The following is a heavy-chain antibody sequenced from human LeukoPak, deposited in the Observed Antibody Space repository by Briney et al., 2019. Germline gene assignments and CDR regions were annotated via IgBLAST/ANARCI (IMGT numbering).Heavy chain of an antibody. CDR2: IYYNGRT. CDR1: GGSISSSNYY. Sequence: SETLSLTCTVSGGSISSSNYYWGWIRQPPGRGLECLGSIYYNGRTYYNPSLTSRVTISVDTSKNQFSLKLSSGTAADTAVFYFARIEYSGPLDYWGQGTLVTVSS. J-gene: IGHJ4*02. V-gene: IGHV4-39*07. CDR3: ARIEYSGPLDY. D-gene: IGHD1-26*01.